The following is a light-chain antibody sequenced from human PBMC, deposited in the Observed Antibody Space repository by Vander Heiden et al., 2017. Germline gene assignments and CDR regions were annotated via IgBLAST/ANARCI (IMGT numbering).Light chain of an antibody. J-gene: IGKJ4*01. CDR1: HDINIW. V-gene: IGKV1-12*01. CDR3: QQAIFFPLT. Sequence: DIQMTQSPSSVSASVGDSVTITCRASHDINIWLAWYQQKPGQAPELLISAASNLHSGVPFRFRGTGSGTDFALTISGLRPEDSAVYYCQQAIFFPLTFGGGTKVXIK. CDR2: AAS.